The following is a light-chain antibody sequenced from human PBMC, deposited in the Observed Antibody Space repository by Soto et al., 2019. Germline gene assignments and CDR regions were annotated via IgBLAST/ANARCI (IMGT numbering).Light chain of an antibody. CDR1: SSDVGAYNY. J-gene: IGLJ1*01. CDR2: DVS. V-gene: IGLV2-14*01. CDR3: GSYTNSSNYV. Sequence: QSVLTQSASVSGSPGQSITISCTGTSSDVGAYNYVSWHQQHPGKAPKLMIYDVSNRPSGVSNRFSGSKSGDTASLTISGLQAEDEADYFCGSYTNSSNYVFGNGTKVTVL.